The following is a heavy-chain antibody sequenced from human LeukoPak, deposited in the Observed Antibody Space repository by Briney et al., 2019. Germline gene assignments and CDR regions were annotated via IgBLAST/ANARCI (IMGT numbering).Heavy chain of an antibody. CDR1: GGSISSGSYY. D-gene: IGHD2-15*01. CDR2: IYTSGST. J-gene: IGHJ6*03. Sequence: SQTLSLTCTVSGGSISSGSYYWSWIRQPAGKGLEWIGRIYTSGSTNYNPSLKSRVTISVDTSKNQFSLKLGSVTAADTAVYYCARVTPWGYYYYMDVWGKGTTVTVSS. CDR3: ARVTPWGYYYYMDV. V-gene: IGHV4-61*02.